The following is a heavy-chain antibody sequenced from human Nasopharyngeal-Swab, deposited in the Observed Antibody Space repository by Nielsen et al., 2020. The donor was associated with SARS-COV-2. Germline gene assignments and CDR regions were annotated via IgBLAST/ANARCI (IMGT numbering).Heavy chain of an antibody. CDR1: GFTFSSYG. CDR3: ARDSHKGTS. D-gene: IGHD2-8*01. J-gene: IGHJ4*02. Sequence: GESLKISCAGSGFTFSSYGMYWVREAPGKGLEWVAVIWYDGSNKYYADSVKGRFTISRDNSKNTLYLQMNSLRAEDAAVYYCARDSHKGTSWGQGTLVTVSS. CDR2: IWYDGSNK. V-gene: IGHV3-33*01.